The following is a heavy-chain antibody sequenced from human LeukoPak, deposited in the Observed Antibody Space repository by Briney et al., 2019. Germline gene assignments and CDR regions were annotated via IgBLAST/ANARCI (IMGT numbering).Heavy chain of an antibody. Sequence: GGSLRLSCAASGFTFSSYEMNWVRQAPGKGLEWVSYISSSGSTIYCAESVKGRFTISRDNAKNSLYLQMNSLRAEDTAVYYCANPPYYDFWSGYSPNDAFDIWGQGTMITVSS. CDR1: GFTFSSYE. CDR3: ANPPYYDFWSGYSPNDAFDI. D-gene: IGHD3-3*01. V-gene: IGHV3-48*03. J-gene: IGHJ3*02. CDR2: ISSSGSTI.